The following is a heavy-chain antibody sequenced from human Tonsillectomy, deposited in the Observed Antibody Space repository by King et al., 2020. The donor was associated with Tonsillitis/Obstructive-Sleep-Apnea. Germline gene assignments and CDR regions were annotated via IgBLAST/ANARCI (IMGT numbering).Heavy chain of an antibody. J-gene: IGHJ6*03. Sequence: EVQLVESGGDLLQPGGSLRLSSAASGFSFSSYDMSWVRQAPGKGLEWVSGISGSGGNIYYADSVKGRFTISRDNSKNTLYLQMSSLRAEDTAVYYCGKYSGSYPEAYYYYMDVWGKGTTVTVSS. CDR1: GFSFSSYD. V-gene: IGHV3-23*04. CDR3: GKYSGSYPEAYYYYMDV. D-gene: IGHD1-26*01. CDR2: ISGSGGNI.